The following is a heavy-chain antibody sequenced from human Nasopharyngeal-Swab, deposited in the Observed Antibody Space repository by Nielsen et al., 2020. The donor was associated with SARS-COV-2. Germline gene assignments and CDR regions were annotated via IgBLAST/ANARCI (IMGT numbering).Heavy chain of an antibody. CDR2: IYSGGST. J-gene: IGHJ3*02. D-gene: IGHD5-24*01. CDR1: GFTVSSNY. Sequence: GEPLKISCAASGFTVSSNYMSWVRQAPGKGLEWVSVIYSGGSTYYADSVKGRFTISRHNSKNTLYLQMNSLRAEDTAVYYCARARDGYNSKAGAFDIWGQGTMVTVSS. CDR3: ARARDGYNSKAGAFDI. V-gene: IGHV3-53*04.